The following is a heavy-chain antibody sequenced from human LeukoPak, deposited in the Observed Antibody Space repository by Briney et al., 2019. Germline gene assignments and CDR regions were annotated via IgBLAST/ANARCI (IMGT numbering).Heavy chain of an antibody. CDR2: ISSSSSYI. D-gene: IGHD3-22*01. Sequence: GGSLRLSCAASGFTFSSYSMNWVRQAPGKGLEWVSSISSSSSYIYYADSVKGRFTISRDNAKNTPYLQMNSLRAEDTAVYYCARDHPPVYGSSGYYSADAFDIWGQGTMVTVSS. V-gene: IGHV3-21*01. CDR3: ARDHPPVYGSSGYYSADAFDI. CDR1: GFTFSSYS. J-gene: IGHJ3*02.